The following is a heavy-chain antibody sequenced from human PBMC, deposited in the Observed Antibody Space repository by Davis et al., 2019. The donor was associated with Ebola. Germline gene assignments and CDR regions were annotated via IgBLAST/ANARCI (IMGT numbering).Heavy chain of an antibody. V-gene: IGHV4-34*01. J-gene: IGHJ5*02. Sequence: SETLSLTCVVYGGSFSGYYVSWIRQPPGNGLEWIGEINHSGSTNYNPSPTSRVTISVDTSKNQFPLKLSSVTAADTAVYYCARGVGATTGWFDPWGQGTLVTVSS. CDR1: GGSFSGYY. CDR2: INHSGST. D-gene: IGHD1-26*01. CDR3: ARGVGATTGWFDP.